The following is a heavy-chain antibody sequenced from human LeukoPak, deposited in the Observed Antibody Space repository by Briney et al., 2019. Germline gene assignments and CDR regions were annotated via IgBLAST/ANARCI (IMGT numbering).Heavy chain of an antibody. D-gene: IGHD3-22*01. CDR2: ISSNGGST. CDR1: GFTFSSYA. CDR3: ASVQFLLPFGSSGYVDY. V-gene: IGHV3-64*01. J-gene: IGHJ4*02. Sequence: GGSLRLSCAASGFTFSSYAMHWVRQAPGKGLEYVSAISSNGGSTYYANSVKGRFTISRDNSKNTLYLQMNSLRAEDTAVYYCASVQFLLPFGSSGYVDYWGQGTLVTVSS.